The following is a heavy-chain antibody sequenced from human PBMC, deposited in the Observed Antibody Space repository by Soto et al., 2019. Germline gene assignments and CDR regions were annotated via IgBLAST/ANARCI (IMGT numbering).Heavy chain of an antibody. CDR2: VTWNSGTI. J-gene: IGHJ3*02. CDR1: GFTFSDHG. V-gene: IGHV3-9*01. CDR3: ARAGGEGSIIEPFDI. Sequence: EVQLVESGGDLVQPGRSLRLSCAASGFTFSDHGMYWVRQGRGKGLEWVAGVTWNSGTIAYADSVKGRFTISRDNGKNSLYLEMKSLRTEDTALYHCARAGGEGSIIEPFDIWGQGTMVTVSS. D-gene: IGHD3-10*01.